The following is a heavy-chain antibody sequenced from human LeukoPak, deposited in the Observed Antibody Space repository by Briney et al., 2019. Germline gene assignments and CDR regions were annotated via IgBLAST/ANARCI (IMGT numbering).Heavy chain of an antibody. Sequence: PGGSLRLSCAASGFTFSTYSMNWVRQAPGKGLEWVSYISRSSRTISYADSVKGRFTISRDNARNSLYLQMNSLKDEDTAVYFCARGVLNYDVLTSSDYWGRGTMVSV. J-gene: IGHJ4*02. CDR3: ARGVLNYDVLTSSDY. V-gene: IGHV3-48*02. CDR1: GFTFSTYS. D-gene: IGHD3-9*01. CDR2: ISRSSRTI.